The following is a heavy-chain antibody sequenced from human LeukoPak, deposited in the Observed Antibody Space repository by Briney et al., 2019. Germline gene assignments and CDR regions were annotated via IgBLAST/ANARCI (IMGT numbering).Heavy chain of an antibody. J-gene: IGHJ4*02. CDR3: ARGIAVAGNSP. D-gene: IGHD6-19*01. CDR2: INHSGST. Sequence: PSETLSLTCAVYGGSFSGYYWSWIRQPPGKGLEWIGEINHSGSTNYNPSLKSRVTISVDTSKNQFSLRLKSVTAADSAVYYCARGIAVAGNSPWGQGTLVIVSS. V-gene: IGHV4-34*01. CDR1: GGSFSGYY.